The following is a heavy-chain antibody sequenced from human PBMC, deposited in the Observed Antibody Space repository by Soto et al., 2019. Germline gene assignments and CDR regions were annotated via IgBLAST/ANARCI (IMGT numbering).Heavy chain of an antibody. J-gene: IGHJ6*03. CDR3: ARTPGRLEWLLSVYYYYMDV. CDR1: GFTFSSYS. V-gene: IGHV3-21*01. CDR2: ISSSSSYI. D-gene: IGHD3-3*01. Sequence: GGSLRLSCAASGFTFSSYSMNWVRQAPGKGLEWVSSISSSSSYIYYADSVKGRFTISRDNAKNSLYLQMNSLRAEDTAVYYCARTPGRLEWLLSVYYYYMDVWGKGTTVTVSS.